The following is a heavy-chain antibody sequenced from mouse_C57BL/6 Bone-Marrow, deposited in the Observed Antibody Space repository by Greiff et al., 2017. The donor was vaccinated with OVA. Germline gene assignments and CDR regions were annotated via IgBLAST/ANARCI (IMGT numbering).Heavy chain of an antibody. CDR1: GFNIKDYY. D-gene: IGHD2-3*01. V-gene: IGHV14-2*01. CDR2: IDPEDGET. J-gene: IGHJ2*01. Sequence: EVQLQQSGAELVKPGASVKLSCTASGFNIKDYYMHWVKQRTEQGLEWIGRIDPEDGETKYAPKFQGKATLTADTSSNTAYLQLSSLTSEDTAVEDWARTDGYFYFDYGGQGTTLTVSA. CDR3: ARTDGYFYFDY.